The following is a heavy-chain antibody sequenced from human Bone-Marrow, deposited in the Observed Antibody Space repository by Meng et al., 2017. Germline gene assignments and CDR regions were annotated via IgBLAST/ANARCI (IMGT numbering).Heavy chain of an antibody. CDR3: ARVSRVMGQQLVPLTYYYYYGMDV. V-gene: IGHV1-46*01. CDR1: GYTFTSYY. J-gene: IGHJ6*02. D-gene: IGHD6-13*01. Sequence: ASVKVSCKASGYTFTSYYMHWVRQAPGQGLEWMGIINPSGGSTSYAQKFQGRVTMTRDTSTSTVYMELSSLRSEDTAVYYCARVSRVMGQQLVPLTYYYYYGMDVWGQGTTVTVSS. CDR2: INPSGGST.